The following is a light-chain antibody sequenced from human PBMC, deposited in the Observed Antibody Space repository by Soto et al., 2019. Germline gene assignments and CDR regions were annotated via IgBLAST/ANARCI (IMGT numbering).Light chain of an antibody. Sequence: PGARATLSCRASQSVTTFLAWYQQKPGQAPRLLIYDVSNRATGIPARFSGSGSGTDFTLTISSLEPEDFAVYYCQQRINWPLTFGGGTKVEIK. V-gene: IGKV3-11*01. CDR3: QQRINWPLT. CDR1: QSVTTF. CDR2: DVS. J-gene: IGKJ4*01.